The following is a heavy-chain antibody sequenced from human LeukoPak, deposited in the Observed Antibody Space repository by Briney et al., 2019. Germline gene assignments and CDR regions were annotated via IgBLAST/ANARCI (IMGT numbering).Heavy chain of an antibody. CDR3: AKSAGIVVVTAIHY. D-gene: IGHD2-21*02. CDR2: VTDSGSST. J-gene: IGHJ4*02. Sequence: GGSLRLSCAASGFTFSTYAMSWVRQAPGKGLEWVSTVTDSGSSTYYADAVMGRFTISRDNSKNTLYLQMNSLRAEDTAVYYCAKSAGIVVVTAIHYWGQGTLVTVSS. CDR1: GFTFSTYA. V-gene: IGHV3-23*01.